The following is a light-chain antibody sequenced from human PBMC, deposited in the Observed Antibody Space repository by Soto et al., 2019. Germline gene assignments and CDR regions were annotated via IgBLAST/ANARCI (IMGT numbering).Light chain of an antibody. CDR1: QSISNN. Sequence: EIVMTQSPATLSVSPGERATLSCRPSQSISNNLAWYHQRPGQAPRLLIYGASTRATGIPARFSGSGSGTEFTLTISSLQSEDFAVYYCQQYNNWWTFGQGTRVEIK. CDR3: QQYNNWWT. V-gene: IGKV3-15*01. J-gene: IGKJ1*01. CDR2: GAS.